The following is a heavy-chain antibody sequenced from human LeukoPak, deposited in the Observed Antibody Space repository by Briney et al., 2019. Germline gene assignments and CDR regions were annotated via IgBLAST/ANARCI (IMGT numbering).Heavy chain of an antibody. CDR3: VRDKDGYDF. D-gene: IGHD5-12*01. J-gene: IGHJ4*02. Sequence: GGSLRLSCAASGFTFNTYVMHWVRQAPGKGLVWVARIDTDGKTTTYADSVKGRFTISRDNAKNMLYVQMNSLRAEDTAVYYCVRDKDGYDFWGQGTLVSVSS. CDR1: GFTFNTYV. V-gene: IGHV3-74*01. CDR2: IDTDGKTT.